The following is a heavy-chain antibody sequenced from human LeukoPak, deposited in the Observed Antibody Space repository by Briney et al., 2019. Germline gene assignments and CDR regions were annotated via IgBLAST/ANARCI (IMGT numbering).Heavy chain of an antibody. CDR3: ARGLLAAYYYYMDV. J-gene: IGHJ6*03. Sequence: GASVKVSCKASGYTFTSYDINWVRQATGQGLEWMGWMNPNSGNTGYAQKFQGRVTITRNTSISTAYMELSSLRSEDTAVYYCARGLLAAYYYYMDVWGKGTTATVSS. CDR1: GYTFTSYD. CDR2: MNPNSGNT. D-gene: IGHD6-13*01. V-gene: IGHV1-8*03.